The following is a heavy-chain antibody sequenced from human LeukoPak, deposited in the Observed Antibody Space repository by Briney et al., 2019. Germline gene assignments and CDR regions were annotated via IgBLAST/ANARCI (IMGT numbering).Heavy chain of an antibody. V-gene: IGHV3-30*04. J-gene: IGHJ4*02. CDR3: ARDNSGYDLMPFDY. D-gene: IGHD5-12*01. CDR1: GFTFSSYA. CDR2: ISYDGSNK. Sequence: GGSLRLSCAASGFTFSSYAMSWVRQAPGKGLEWVAVISYDGSNKYYADSVKGRFTISRDNSKNTLYLQMNSLRAEDTAVYYCARDNSGYDLMPFDYWGQGTLVTVSS.